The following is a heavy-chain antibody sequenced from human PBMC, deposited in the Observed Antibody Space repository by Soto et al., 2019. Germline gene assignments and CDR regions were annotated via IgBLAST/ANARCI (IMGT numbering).Heavy chain of an antibody. Sequence: QVQLVESGGGVVQPGTSLRLSCAASGFTFSSNALHWVRQAPGKGLEWVAVISNDGDYKYYADSVKGRFTVSRDNSKNTLYLQMNSLSGEDTALYSCARGRLEVAGYYFDYWGQGTLVTVSS. CDR3: ARGRLEVAGYYFDY. CDR1: GFTFSSNA. CDR2: ISNDGDYK. J-gene: IGHJ4*02. D-gene: IGHD6-19*01. V-gene: IGHV3-30-3*01.